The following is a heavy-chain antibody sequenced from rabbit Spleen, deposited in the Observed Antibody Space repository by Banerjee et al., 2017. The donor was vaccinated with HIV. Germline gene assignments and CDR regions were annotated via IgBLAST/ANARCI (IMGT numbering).Heavy chain of an antibody. CDR1: GFDFSSYG. J-gene: IGHJ4*01. CDR2: IDPVFGIT. V-gene: IGHV1S47*01. CDR3: VRDQAGYAGYGPWYFNL. Sequence: QEQLVESGGGLVQPGGSLKLSCKASGFDFSSYGVSWVRQGPGKGLEWIGYIDPVFGITNYATWVNGRFTISSHNAQNTLYLQLNSLTVADTATYFCVRDQAGYAGYGPWYFNLWAQGPSSPS. D-gene: IGHD7-1*01.